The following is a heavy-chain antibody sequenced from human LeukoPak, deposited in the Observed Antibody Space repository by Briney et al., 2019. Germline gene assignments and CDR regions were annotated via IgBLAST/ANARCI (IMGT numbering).Heavy chain of an antibody. CDR1: GFTFSSYA. Sequence: GRSLRLSCAASGFTFSSYAMHWVRQAPGKGLEWVAVISYDGSNKYYADSVKGRFTISRDNSKNTLYLQMNSLRAEDTAVYYCARGGPLRYFDCPDYWGQGTLVTVSS. CDR2: ISYDGSNK. D-gene: IGHD3-9*01. J-gene: IGHJ4*02. V-gene: IGHV3-30-3*01. CDR3: ARGGPLRYFDCPDY.